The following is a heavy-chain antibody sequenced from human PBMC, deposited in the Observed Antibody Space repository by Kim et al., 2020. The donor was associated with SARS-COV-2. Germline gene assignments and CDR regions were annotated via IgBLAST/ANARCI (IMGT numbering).Heavy chain of an antibody. D-gene: IGHD6-13*01. Sequence: GGYLRLSCAASGFTFRSYWMSWVRQAPGKGLEWVANIKEDGSVKQYVDSVKGRFTISRDNAGNSLYLQLNSLRADDTATYYCARDGILSYTSSWDYWGQGSLVTVSS. V-gene: IGHV3-7*03. J-gene: IGHJ4*02. CDR2: IKEDGSVK. CDR3: ARDGILSYTSSWDY. CDR1: GFTFRSYW.